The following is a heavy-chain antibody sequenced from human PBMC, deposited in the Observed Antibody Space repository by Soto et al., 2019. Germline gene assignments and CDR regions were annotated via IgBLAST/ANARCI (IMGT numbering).Heavy chain of an antibody. D-gene: IGHD3-3*01. J-gene: IGHJ1*01. CDR2: IYHSGST. Sequence: SETLSLTCAVSGGSISSSNWWSWVRQPPGKGLEWIGEIYHSGSTNYNPSLKSRVTISVDKSKNQFSLKLSSVTAVDTAVYYCARRPILKSGYYTGLAEYFQHWGQGTLVTVSS. CDR3: ARRPILKSGYYTGLAEYFQH. CDR1: GGSISSSNW. V-gene: IGHV4-4*02.